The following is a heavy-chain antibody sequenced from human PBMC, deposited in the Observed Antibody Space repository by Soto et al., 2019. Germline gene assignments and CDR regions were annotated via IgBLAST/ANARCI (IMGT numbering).Heavy chain of an antibody. CDR2: INAGSGNT. CDR3: ARGLAADGS. V-gene: IGHV1-3*01. CDR1: GYTFTHYA. D-gene: IGHD6-25*01. Sequence: QVQLVQSGAEVKKPGASVKVSCTASGYTFTHYAIHWVRHAPGQRLEWMGFINAGSGNTKYSQTFQGRITLTKDTSASTAYMDLSTLIYEDTAMDYCARGLAADGSWGQGTLVTVSS. J-gene: IGHJ5*02.